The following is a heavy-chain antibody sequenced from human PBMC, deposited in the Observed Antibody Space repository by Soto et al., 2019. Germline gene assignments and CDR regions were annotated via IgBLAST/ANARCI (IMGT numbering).Heavy chain of an antibody. V-gene: IGHV3-23*01. Sequence: GGSLRLSCAASGFTFSSYAMSWVRQAPGKGLEWVSAISGSGGSTYYADSVKGRFTISGDNSKNTLYLQMNSLRAEDTAVYYCAKSFEYSSSSTSYYFDYWGQGTLVTVS. CDR1: GFTFSSYA. CDR2: ISGSGGST. D-gene: IGHD6-6*01. CDR3: AKSFEYSSSSTSYYFDY. J-gene: IGHJ4*02.